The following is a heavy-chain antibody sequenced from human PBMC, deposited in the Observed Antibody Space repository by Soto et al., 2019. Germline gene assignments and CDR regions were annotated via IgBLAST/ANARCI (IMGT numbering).Heavy chain of an antibody. D-gene: IGHD3-22*01. CDR2: ISSGGTSTTT. V-gene: IGHV3-11*01. CDR1: GFKFSDHY. CDR3: AADTFYYTSSF. Sequence: QVQLVESGGGLVEPGGSLRLSCAASGFKFSDHYMTWIRQAPGKGLEWVSKISSGGTSTTTYNSDSVKGRFTVSRDNAKKSLYMQMNSLRVEDTALYYCAADTFYYTSSFWGQGTLVTVSS. J-gene: IGHJ1*01.